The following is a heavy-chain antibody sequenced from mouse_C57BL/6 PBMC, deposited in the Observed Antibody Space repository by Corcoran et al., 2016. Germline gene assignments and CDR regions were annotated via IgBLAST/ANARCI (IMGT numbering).Heavy chain of an antibody. J-gene: IGHJ2*01. Sequence: EVQLQQSGPELVKPGASVKISCKASGYTFTDYYMNWVKQSHGKSLEWIGDINPNNGGTSYNQKFKGKATLTVDKSSSTAYMELRSLTSEDSAVYYCAYDYDDYFDYWGQGTTLTVSS. D-gene: IGHD2-4*01. CDR2: INPNNGGT. V-gene: IGHV1-26*01. CDR1: GYTFTDYY. CDR3: AYDYDDYFDY.